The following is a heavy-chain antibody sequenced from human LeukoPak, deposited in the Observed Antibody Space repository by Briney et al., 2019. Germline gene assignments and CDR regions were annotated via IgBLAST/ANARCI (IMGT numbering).Heavy chain of an antibody. Sequence: GGSLRLSCAASGLIFDDYTMHWVRQAPGKGLEWVSLISRNGAVTKYADSVRGRFTVSRDNSKNSLYLQMNSLRAEEKAVYYCARYYSVAGDYWGQGTLVTVSS. V-gene: IGHV3-43*01. CDR3: ARYYSVAGDY. CDR2: ISRNGAVT. D-gene: IGHD6-19*01. J-gene: IGHJ4*02. CDR1: GLIFDDYT.